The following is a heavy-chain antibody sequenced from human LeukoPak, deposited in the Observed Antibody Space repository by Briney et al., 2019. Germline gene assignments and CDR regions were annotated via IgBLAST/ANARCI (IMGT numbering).Heavy chain of an antibody. CDR1: GSTFSSYG. CDR2: IWYDGSNK. Sequence: PGGSLRLSCAASGSTFSSYGMHWVRQAPGKGLEWVAVIWYDGSNKYNADSVKGRFTISRDNSKNTLYLEMNSLRADDTAVYYCARDKGRNVIWTLEYWGQGTLVTVSS. D-gene: IGHD2-15*01. CDR3: ARDKGRNVIWTLEY. J-gene: IGHJ4*02. V-gene: IGHV3-33*01.